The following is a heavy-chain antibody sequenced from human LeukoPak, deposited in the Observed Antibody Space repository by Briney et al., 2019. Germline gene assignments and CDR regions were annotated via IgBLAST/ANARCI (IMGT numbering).Heavy chain of an antibody. V-gene: IGHV4-4*02. Sequence: SESLSVTCAVSVGSICSIEWFSWFRQTPGKELEWIGEIRQSGSTTYNPSLTIRSTISVDKSKLQFSQDFTSVTAAGTAIYYCATNDYYCIDVWGKGTTVTVSS. CDR3: ATNDYYCIDV. CDR2: IRQSGST. CDR1: VGSICSIEW. J-gene: IGHJ6*03.